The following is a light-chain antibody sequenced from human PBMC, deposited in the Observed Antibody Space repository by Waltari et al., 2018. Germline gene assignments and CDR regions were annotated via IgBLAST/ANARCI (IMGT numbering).Light chain of an antibody. CDR1: QDISNY. CDR3: QQYYSNEVT. CDR2: DAS. Sequence: DIQMTQSPSSLSASVGDRVTITCQASQDISNYLNWYQQKPGKAPKLLIYDASNLETGVPSRFSGSGSGTDFTFTISSLQPEDIATYYCQQYYSNEVTFGGGTKVEIK. J-gene: IGKJ4*01. V-gene: IGKV1-33*01.